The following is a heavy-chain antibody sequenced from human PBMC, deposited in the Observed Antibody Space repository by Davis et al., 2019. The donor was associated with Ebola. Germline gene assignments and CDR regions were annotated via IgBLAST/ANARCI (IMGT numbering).Heavy chain of an antibody. J-gene: IGHJ4*02. CDR1: GYTFTSYD. Sequence: ASVKVSCKASGYTFTSYDINWLRQATGQGLEWMGWMNPNSGNTGYAQKFQGRVTMTRNTSISTAYMEVSSLRSEDTAVYYCARRLGVSKDTRHDHWGQGTLVTDSS. V-gene: IGHV1-8*01. D-gene: IGHD2-15*01. CDR3: ARRLGVSKDTRHDH. CDR2: MNPNSGNT.